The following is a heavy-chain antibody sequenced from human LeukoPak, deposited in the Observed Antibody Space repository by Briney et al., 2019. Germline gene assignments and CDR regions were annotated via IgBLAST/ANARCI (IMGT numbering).Heavy chain of an antibody. Sequence: GRSLRLSCAASGFTFSSYGMHWVRQAPGKGLEWVAVISYDGSNKYYADSVKGRFTISRDNSKNTLYLQMNSLRAGDTAVYYCAKTRGYSYGDFDYWGQGTLVTVSS. CDR3: AKTRGYSYGDFDY. J-gene: IGHJ4*02. V-gene: IGHV3-30*18. D-gene: IGHD5-18*01. CDR2: ISYDGSNK. CDR1: GFTFSSYG.